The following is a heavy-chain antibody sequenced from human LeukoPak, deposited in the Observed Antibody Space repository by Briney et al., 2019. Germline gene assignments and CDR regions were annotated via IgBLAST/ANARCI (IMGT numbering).Heavy chain of an antibody. CDR1: GLTFSSYS. J-gene: IGHJ6*03. V-gene: IGHV3-48*01. Sequence: GGSLRLSCAASGLTFSSYSMNWVRQAPGKGLEWVSYISSSSSTIYYADSVKGRFTISRDNAKNSLYLQMNSLRAEDTAVYYCARDGYEPDADMDVWGKGTTVTVSS. CDR3: ARDGYEPDADMDV. D-gene: IGHD5-12*01. CDR2: ISSSSSTI.